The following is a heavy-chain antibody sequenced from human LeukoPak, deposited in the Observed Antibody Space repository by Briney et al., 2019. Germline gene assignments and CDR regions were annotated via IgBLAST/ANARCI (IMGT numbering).Heavy chain of an antibody. CDR3: ARGGEGYCSSTSCHPFDY. D-gene: IGHD2-2*01. CDR2: ISYDGSNK. CDR1: GFTFSSYA. Sequence: GRSLRLSCAASGFTFSSYAMHWVRQAPGKGLGWVAVISYDGSNKYYADSVKGRFTISRDNSKNTLYLQMNSLRAEDTAVYYCARGGEGYCSSTSCHPFDYWGQGTLVTVSS. V-gene: IGHV3-30*04. J-gene: IGHJ4*02.